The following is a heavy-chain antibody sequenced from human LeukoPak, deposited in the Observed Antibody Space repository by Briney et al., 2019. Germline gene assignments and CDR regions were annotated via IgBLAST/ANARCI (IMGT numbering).Heavy chain of an antibody. CDR3: ARDMAMVRGVTFDY. D-gene: IGHD3-10*01. Sequence: ASVKVSCKASGYTFTSYDINWVRQATGQGLEWMGWMNPNSGNTGCAQKFQGRVTITRNTSISTAYMELSRLRSDDTAVYYCARDMAMVRGVTFDYWGQGTLVTVSS. J-gene: IGHJ4*02. CDR1: GYTFTSYD. V-gene: IGHV1-8*03. CDR2: MNPNSGNT.